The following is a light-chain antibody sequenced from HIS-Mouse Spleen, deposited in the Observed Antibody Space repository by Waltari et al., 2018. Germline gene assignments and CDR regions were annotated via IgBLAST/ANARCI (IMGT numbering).Light chain of an antibody. CDR3: QQYYSFPYT. Sequence: AIWMTQSPSLLSASTGDRVTIGCRMSHGISSYLAWYQQKPGKAPELLIYAASTLQSGVPSRFSGSGSGTDFTLTISCLQSEDFATYYCQQYYSFPYTFGQGTKLEIK. J-gene: IGKJ2*01. CDR1: HGISSY. V-gene: IGKV1D-8*02. CDR2: AAS.